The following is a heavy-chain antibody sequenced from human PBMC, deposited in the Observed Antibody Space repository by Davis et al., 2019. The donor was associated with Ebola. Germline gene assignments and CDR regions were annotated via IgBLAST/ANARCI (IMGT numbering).Heavy chain of an antibody. J-gene: IGHJ3*02. V-gene: IGHV1-69*02. CDR3: ARWGAVTTLKGVFDAFDI. CDR1: GGTFSSYT. CDR2: IIPILGIA. Sequence: SVKVSCKASGGTFSSYTISWVRQAPGQGLEWMGRIIPILGIANYAQKFQGRVTITADKSASTAYMELSSLRSEDTAVYYCARWGAVTTLKGVFDAFDIWGQGTMVTVSS. D-gene: IGHD4-17*01.